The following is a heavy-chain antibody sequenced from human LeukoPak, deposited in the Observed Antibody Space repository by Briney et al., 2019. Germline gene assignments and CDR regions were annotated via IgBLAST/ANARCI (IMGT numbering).Heavy chain of an antibody. J-gene: IGHJ4*02. CDR2: IYPGGSET. D-gene: IGHD5-12*01. Sequence: GESLKISCKGLGYDFSTYWNAWVRQRPGKGLEWMGIIYPGGSETRYDPSFQGQVTISADRSTSTAYLQWSSLRASDTAIYYCARQITDQSSGYDSIDYWGQGTLVTVSS. CDR1: GYDFSTYW. V-gene: IGHV5-51*01. CDR3: ARQITDQSSGYDSIDY.